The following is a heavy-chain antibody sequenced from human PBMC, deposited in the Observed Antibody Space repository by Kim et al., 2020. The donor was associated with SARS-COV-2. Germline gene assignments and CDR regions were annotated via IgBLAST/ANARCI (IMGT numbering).Heavy chain of an antibody. D-gene: IGHD1-26*01. CDR2: ISSSSSYI. CDR3: ARDSDIVGAIGGLYYYGMDV. CDR1: GFTFSSYS. Sequence: GGSLRLSCAASGFTFSSYSMNWVRQAPGKGLEWVSSISSSSSYIYYADSVKGRFTISRGNAKNSLYLQMNSLRAEDTAVYYCARDSDIVGAIGGLYYYGMDVWGQGTTVTVSS. J-gene: IGHJ6*02. V-gene: IGHV3-21*01.